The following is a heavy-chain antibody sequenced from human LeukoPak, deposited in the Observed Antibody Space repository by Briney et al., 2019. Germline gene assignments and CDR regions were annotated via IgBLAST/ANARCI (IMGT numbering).Heavy chain of an antibody. Sequence: PSETLSLTCTVSGGSISSSSYYWGWIRQPPGKGLEWIGSIYYSGSTYYNPSLKSRVTISVDTSKNQFSLKLSSVTAADTAVYYCARPAGVVVPAAMIYAFDIWGQGTMVTVSS. CDR2: IYYSGST. CDR3: ARPAGVVVPAAMIYAFDI. J-gene: IGHJ3*02. V-gene: IGHV4-39*01. D-gene: IGHD2-2*01. CDR1: GGSISSSSYY.